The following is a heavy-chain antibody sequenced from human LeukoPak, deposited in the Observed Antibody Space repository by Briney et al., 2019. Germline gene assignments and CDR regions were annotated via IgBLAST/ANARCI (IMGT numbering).Heavy chain of an antibody. J-gene: IGHJ4*02. Sequence: SQTLSLTCAISGHSVSSLSAAWNWVRQSPSRGLEWLGRTYYRSKWYNEYAMSVRSRISINADISKNQFSLQLNSVTPEDTAVYYCAGDNERQWLVWGQGTLVTVSS. CDR3: AGDNERQWLV. CDR1: GHSVSSLSAA. V-gene: IGHV6-1*01. D-gene: IGHD6-19*01. CDR2: TYYRSKWYN.